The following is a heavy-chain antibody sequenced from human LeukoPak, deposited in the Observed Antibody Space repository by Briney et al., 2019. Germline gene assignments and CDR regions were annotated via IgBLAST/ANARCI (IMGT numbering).Heavy chain of an antibody. J-gene: IGHJ3*02. Sequence: GGSLTLSCTASGFTFSPYAMMWLRQAPGKGPEWVSAIRGGGGSAFYADSVKGRFTISRDNSKYTLFLQMNSLRAEDTAVYYCARDPNGDYIGAFDMWGPGTMVTVSS. CDR1: GFTFSPYA. D-gene: IGHD4-17*01. CDR2: IRGGGGSA. CDR3: ARDPNGDYIGAFDM. V-gene: IGHV3-23*01.